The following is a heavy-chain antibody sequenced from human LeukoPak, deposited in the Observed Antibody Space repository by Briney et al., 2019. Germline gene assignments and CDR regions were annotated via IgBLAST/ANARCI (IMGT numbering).Heavy chain of an antibody. CDR2: IRYDGSNK. Sequence: PGGSLRLSCAASGFTFSSYGVHWVRQAPGKGLEWVAFIRYDGSNKYYADSVKGRFTISRDNSKNTLYLQMNSLRAEDTAVYYCAKAWYSSSSFDYWGQGTLVTVSS. CDR3: AKAWYSSSSFDY. D-gene: IGHD6-6*01. J-gene: IGHJ4*02. CDR1: GFTFSSYG. V-gene: IGHV3-30*02.